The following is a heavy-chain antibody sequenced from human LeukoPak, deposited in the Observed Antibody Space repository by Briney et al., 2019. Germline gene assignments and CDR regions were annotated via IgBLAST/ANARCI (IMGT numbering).Heavy chain of an antibody. V-gene: IGHV3-48*04. CDR1: GFTFSSYS. D-gene: IGHD3-22*01. CDR2: INTGSTTI. CDR3: ARDSSYYYDSSGYGLGD. Sequence: GGSLRLSCAASGFTFSSYSMNWVRQAPGKGLKWISYINTGSTTIYYADSVKGRFTISRDNAKNSLYLQMNSLRAEDTAVYYCARDSSYYYDSSGYGLGDWGQGTLVTVSS. J-gene: IGHJ4*02.